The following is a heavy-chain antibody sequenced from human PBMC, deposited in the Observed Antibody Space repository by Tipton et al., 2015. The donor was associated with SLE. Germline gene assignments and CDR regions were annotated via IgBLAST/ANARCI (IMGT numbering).Heavy chain of an antibody. Sequence: LRLSCTVSGGSVSSVGYYWSWIRLQPGKGLEWIGYIYYIGSGSTSYNPPLKSRLTISVDTSKNQFSLKLSSVTAADTAVYYCARDRSRGYGSFDDWGQGTLVTVSS. J-gene: IGHJ4*02. CDR3: ARDRSRGYGSFDD. CDR1: GGSVSSVGYY. V-gene: IGHV4-31*02. D-gene: IGHD5-12*01. CDR2: IYYIGSGST.